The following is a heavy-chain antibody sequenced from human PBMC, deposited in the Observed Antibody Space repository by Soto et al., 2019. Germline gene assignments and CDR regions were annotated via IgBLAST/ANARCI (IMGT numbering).Heavy chain of an antibody. CDR3: ARHPTDSSGYYSPRYYYYGMDV. J-gene: IGHJ6*02. D-gene: IGHD3-22*01. Sequence: SVKVSCKASGGTFSSYAISWVRQAPGQGLEWMGGIIPIFGTANYAQKFQGRVTITADESTSTAYMELSSLRSEDTAVYYCARHPTDSSGYYSPRYYYYGMDVWGQGTTVTVSS. V-gene: IGHV1-69*13. CDR2: IIPIFGTA. CDR1: GGTFSSYA.